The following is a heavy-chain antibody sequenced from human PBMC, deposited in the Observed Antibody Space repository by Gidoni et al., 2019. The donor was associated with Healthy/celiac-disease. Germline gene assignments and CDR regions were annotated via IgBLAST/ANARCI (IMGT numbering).Heavy chain of an antibody. CDR1: GFTFSSYG. CDR3: AKDTGKAAAALYYFDY. D-gene: IGHD6-13*01. CDR2: ISYDGSNK. V-gene: IGHV3-30*18. J-gene: IGHJ4*02. Sequence: QVQLVESGGGVVQPGRSLRLSCAASGFTFSSYGMHWVRQAPGKGLEWVAVISYDGSNKYYADTVKGRFTISRDNSKNTLYLQMNSLRAEDTAVYYCAKDTGKAAAALYYFDYWGQGTLVTVSS.